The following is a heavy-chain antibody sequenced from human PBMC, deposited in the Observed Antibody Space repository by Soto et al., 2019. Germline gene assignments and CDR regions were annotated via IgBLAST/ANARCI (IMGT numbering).Heavy chain of an antibody. D-gene: IGHD2-15*01. CDR1: GDTFTGYY. Sequence: QVQLVQSGAEVKKPGASVKVSCKASGDTFTGYYLHWVRQAPGQGLEWMGWINPNSGGTSYAQKFQGRVTITADEATSTAYMELNSLRSEDTAVYYCARVTGSGQRRYFDYWGQGTLVTVSS. J-gene: IGHJ4*02. V-gene: IGHV1-2*02. CDR2: INPNSGGT. CDR3: ARVTGSGQRRYFDY.